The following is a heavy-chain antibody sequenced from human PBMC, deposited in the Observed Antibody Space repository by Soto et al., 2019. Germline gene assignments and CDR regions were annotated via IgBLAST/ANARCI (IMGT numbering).Heavy chain of an antibody. CDR1: EFTFSNYA. V-gene: IGHV3-23*01. Sequence: PGGSLRLSCVGSEFTFSNYAMNWVRQAPGEGPEWVSLISSSGGTTYYADSVKGRFSISRDNSKNTLYLQMNSLRADDTAIYYCAKDRRNSPYCYDYWGQGTLVTVSS. CDR3: AKDRRNSPYCYDY. CDR2: ISSSGGTT. J-gene: IGHJ4*02. D-gene: IGHD1-26*01.